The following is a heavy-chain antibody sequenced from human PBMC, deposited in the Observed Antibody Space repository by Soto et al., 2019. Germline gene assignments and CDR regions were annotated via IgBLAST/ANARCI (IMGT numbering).Heavy chain of an antibody. V-gene: IGHV1-69*13. D-gene: IGHD4-4*01. Sequence: SVKVSCKASADTFSSSAFSWVRQAPGQGLEWMGGIIPFFHAANYAQRFQGRVTITADESTSTVYMELSSLRSEDTAVYYCARMMTTVTPSGYYYGMDVWGQGTTVTVSS. CDR3: ARMMTTVTPSGYYYGMDV. CDR2: IIPFFHAA. J-gene: IGHJ6*02. CDR1: ADTFSSSA.